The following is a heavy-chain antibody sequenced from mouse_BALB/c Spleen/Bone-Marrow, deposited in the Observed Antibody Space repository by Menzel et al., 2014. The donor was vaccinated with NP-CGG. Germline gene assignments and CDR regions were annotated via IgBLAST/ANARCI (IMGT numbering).Heavy chain of an antibody. V-gene: IGHV5-12-1*01. J-gene: IGHJ4*01. CDR3: VRHKNYYAMDY. CDR2: ITNGGDNT. CDR1: GFAFSRYD. Sequence: VESGGGLVKPGGSLKLSCAASGFAFSRYDMSWVRQTPEKRLEWVAYITNGGDNTYYPDTVKGRFTISRDNATNTLYLQMSSLKSEDTALYYCVRHKNYYAMDYWGQGTSVTVSS.